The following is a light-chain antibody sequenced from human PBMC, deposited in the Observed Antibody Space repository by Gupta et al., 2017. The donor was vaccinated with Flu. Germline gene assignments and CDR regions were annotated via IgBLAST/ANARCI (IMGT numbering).Light chain of an antibody. J-gene: IGLJ1*01. Sequence: QSALTQPPSASGSPGQSVTISCTGTSSNVGAYNFVSWYQQHPGKAPKLMSYEVNKRPSGVPDRFSGSKSGNTASLTVSGLQAEDEADYYCSSYAGRNVAFGTGTTVTVL. CDR2: EVN. CDR3: SSYAGRNVA. V-gene: IGLV2-8*01. CDR1: SSNVGAYNF.